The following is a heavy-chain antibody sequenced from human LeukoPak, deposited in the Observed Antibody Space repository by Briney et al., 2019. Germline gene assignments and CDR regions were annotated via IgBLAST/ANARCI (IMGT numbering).Heavy chain of an antibody. J-gene: IGHJ6*03. CDR1: GGSFSGYY. D-gene: IGHD3-10*01. CDR3: ARQRRVRGAKEVYYYYYYYMDG. CDR2: INHSGST. V-gene: IGHV4-34*01. Sequence: SETLSLTCAVYGGSFSGYYWSWIRQPPGKGLEWIGEINHSGSTNYNPSLKSRVTISVDTSKNQFSLKLSSVTAADTAVYYCARQRRVRGAKEVYYYYYYYMDGGGKGTTVTISS.